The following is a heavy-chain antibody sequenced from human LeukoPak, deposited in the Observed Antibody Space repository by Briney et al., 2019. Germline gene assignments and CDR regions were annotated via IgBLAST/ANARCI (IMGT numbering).Heavy chain of an antibody. CDR2: ISSYSTKT. D-gene: IGHD3-9*01. Sequence: ASVKLSCKASGYTFTSYGFSWVRQAPGQGLEWMGWISSYSTKTIYAQKLQGRVTMTTDTSTSTAYMELRSLTSDDTAVYYCAGEGDVLRYFDWTLDFWGQGTLITVSS. V-gene: IGHV1-18*01. CDR1: GYTFTSYG. J-gene: IGHJ4*02. CDR3: AGEGDVLRYFDWTLDF.